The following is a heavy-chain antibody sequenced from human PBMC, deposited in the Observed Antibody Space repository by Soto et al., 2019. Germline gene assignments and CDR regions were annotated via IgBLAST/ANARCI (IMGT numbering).Heavy chain of an antibody. Sequence: GGSLRLSCAASGFIFRNYAIHWVRQAPGKGLEWVAVISRDGSHKYYLDSVKGRFTISRDNSKDTVNLLMNSLRDDDSAMYYCARSRNSAVADSFDFWGQGTLVTVS. CDR1: GFIFRNYA. J-gene: IGHJ4*02. D-gene: IGHD1-26*01. V-gene: IGHV3-30*04. CDR3: ARSRNSAVADSFDF. CDR2: ISRDGSHK.